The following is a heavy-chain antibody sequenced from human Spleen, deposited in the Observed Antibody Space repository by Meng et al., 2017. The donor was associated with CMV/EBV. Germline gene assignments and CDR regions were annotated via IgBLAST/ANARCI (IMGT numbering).Heavy chain of an antibody. V-gene: IGHV4-4*07. CDR2: IYPSGRT. J-gene: IGHJ4*02. Sequence: ESGPWLVKPSEPMALTCTVSGGSISRYYWSWIRQPGGKGLEWIGRIYPSGRTNYHPSLQSRVTMSVDTSKNQFSLKLSSATAADTAVYYCARSRWSSGNAFLFDYWGQGTLVTVSS. D-gene: IGHD3-10*01. CDR1: GGSISRYY. CDR3: ARSRWSSGNAFLFDY.